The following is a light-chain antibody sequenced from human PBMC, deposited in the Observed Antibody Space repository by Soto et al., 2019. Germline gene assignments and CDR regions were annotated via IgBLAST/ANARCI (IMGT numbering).Light chain of an antibody. CDR3: QQTFSPPQV. Sequence: DIQMTQSPSSLSASVGDRVTITCRASQSISSFLIWYQQKPGKAPKLLLYAASSLQSGVPSRFSGSGSGTDFTLTISSLQPEDFATDYCQQTFSPPQVFGQGTKLEI. CDR1: QSISSF. V-gene: IGKV1-39*01. CDR2: AAS. J-gene: IGKJ2*01.